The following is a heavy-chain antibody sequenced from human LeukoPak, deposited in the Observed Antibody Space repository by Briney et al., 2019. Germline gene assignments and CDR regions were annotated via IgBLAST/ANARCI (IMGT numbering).Heavy chain of an antibody. CDR2: INPNSGGT. CDR1: GYTFTGYY. D-gene: IGHD6-19*01. CDR3: ACHSSGWYRESPHDAFDI. V-gene: IGHV1-2*02. Sequence: GASVKVSCKASGYTFTGYYMHWVRQAPGQGLEWMGWINPNSGGTNYAQKFQGRVTMTRDTSISTAYMELSRLRSDDTAVYYCACHSSGWYRESPHDAFDIWGQGTMVTVSS. J-gene: IGHJ3*02.